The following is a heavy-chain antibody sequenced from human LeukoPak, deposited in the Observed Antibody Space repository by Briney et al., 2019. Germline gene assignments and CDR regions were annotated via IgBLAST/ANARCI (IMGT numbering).Heavy chain of an antibody. Sequence: ASVTVSFTASGYTFTSYDFNWVRQATGQRPEWMGWMSPNSGDTGYAQKFQDRVTMTRNTSISTAYMELSSLRSDDTAVYYCARGPPNWGYDYWGPGTLVTVSS. V-gene: IGHV1-8*01. D-gene: IGHD7-27*01. J-gene: IGHJ4*02. CDR3: ARGPPNWGYDY. CDR1: GYTFTSYD. CDR2: MSPNSGDT.